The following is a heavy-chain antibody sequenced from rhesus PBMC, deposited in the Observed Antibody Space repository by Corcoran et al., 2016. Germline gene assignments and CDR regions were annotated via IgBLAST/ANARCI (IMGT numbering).Heavy chain of an antibody. CDR1: GYSISRGYY. V-gene: IGHV4-99*01. Sequence: QVQLQESGPGLVKPSETLSLTCAVSGYSISRGYYWGWIRQPPGKGLEYIWYISGSSGSTYYNPSLKSRVTISKDPSKNQFSLKLSSVTAADTAVYYCARRGSGSPFDYWGQGVLVTVSS. CDR2: ISGSSGST. D-gene: IGHD6-31*01. CDR3: ARRGSGSPFDY. J-gene: IGHJ4*01.